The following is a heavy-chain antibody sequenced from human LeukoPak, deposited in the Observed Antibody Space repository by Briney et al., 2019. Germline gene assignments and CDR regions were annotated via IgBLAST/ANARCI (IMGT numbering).Heavy chain of an antibody. D-gene: IGHD2-15*01. CDR2: ISSSGSTI. Sequence: GGSLRLSCAASGFTFSSYEMNWVRQAPGKGLEWVSYISSSGSTIYYADLVKGRFTISRDNAKNSLYLQMKSLRAEDTAVYYCAGRVKYYYGMDVWGQGTTVTVSS. V-gene: IGHV3-48*03. CDR3: AGRVKYYYGMDV. J-gene: IGHJ6*02. CDR1: GFTFSSYE.